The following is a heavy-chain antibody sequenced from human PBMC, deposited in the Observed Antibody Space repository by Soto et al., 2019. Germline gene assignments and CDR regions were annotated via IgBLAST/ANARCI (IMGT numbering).Heavy chain of an antibody. CDR2: ITWNSGRI. CDR1: GFTFDDYA. V-gene: IGHV3-9*01. Sequence: EVQVVESGGGLVQPGRSLRLSCAASGFTFDDYAMHWVRQAPGKGLEWVSGITWNSGRIGYADSVKGRFTIARDNAKNSLYLQMDSLREEDTALYYCARSQIVGSMHYYYDMDVWGKGTTVTVS. J-gene: IGHJ6*03. D-gene: IGHD1-26*01. CDR3: ARSQIVGSMHYYYDMDV.